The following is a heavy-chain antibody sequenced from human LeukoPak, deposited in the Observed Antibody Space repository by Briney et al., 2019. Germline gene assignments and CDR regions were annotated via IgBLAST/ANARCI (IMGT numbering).Heavy chain of an antibody. Sequence: GGSLRLSCAASGFTFSSYSMNWVRQAPGKGLEWVSYISSSSSTIYYADSVKGRFTISRDNAKNSLYLQMNSLRAEDTAVYYCARHLLAPTSYYYYMDVWGKGTTVTISS. D-gene: IGHD3-3*02. CDR2: ISSSSSTI. V-gene: IGHV3-48*01. CDR3: ARHLLAPTSYYYYMDV. CDR1: GFTFSSYS. J-gene: IGHJ6*03.